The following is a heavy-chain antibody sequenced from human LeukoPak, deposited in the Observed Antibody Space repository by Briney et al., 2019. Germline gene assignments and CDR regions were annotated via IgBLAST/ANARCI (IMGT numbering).Heavy chain of an antibody. CDR1: GYSINSFYY. D-gene: IGHD1-26*01. J-gene: IGHJ4*02. Sequence: SETLSLTCAVSGYSINSFYYWGWIRQPPGKGLEWIASISHRGSTYYNPSLKMQVTLSLATSKHQLSLKVNSVTAADTAVYYCARQLGGSYGEYYFDYWGQGTLVTVSS. V-gene: IGHV4-38-2*01. CDR3: ARQLGGSYGEYYFDY. CDR2: ISHRGST.